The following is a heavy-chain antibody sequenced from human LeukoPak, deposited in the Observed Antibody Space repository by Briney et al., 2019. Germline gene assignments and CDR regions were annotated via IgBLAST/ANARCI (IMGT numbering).Heavy chain of an antibody. CDR3: ANRYCSSTSCYNYYFDY. D-gene: IGHD2-2*01. J-gene: IGHJ4*02. V-gene: IGHV3-23*01. CDR2: ISGSGGST. Sequence: PGGSLRLSCAASGFTFSSYAMSRVRQAPGKGLEWVSAISGSGGSTYYADSVKGRFTISRDNSKNTLYLQMNSLRAEDTAVYYCANRYCSSTSCYNYYFDYWGQGTLVTVSS. CDR1: GFTFSSYA.